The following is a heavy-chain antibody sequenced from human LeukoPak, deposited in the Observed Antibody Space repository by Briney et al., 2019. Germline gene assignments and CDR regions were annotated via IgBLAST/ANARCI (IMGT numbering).Heavy chain of an antibody. Sequence: PSETLSLTCAVYGGSFSGYYWSWIRQPPGKGLEWIGEINHSGSTNYNPSLKSRVTISVDTSKNQFSLKPSSVTAADTAVYYCARRPDGFDIWGQGTMVTVFS. J-gene: IGHJ3*02. CDR2: INHSGST. CDR1: GGSFSGYY. CDR3: ARRPDGFDI. V-gene: IGHV4-34*01.